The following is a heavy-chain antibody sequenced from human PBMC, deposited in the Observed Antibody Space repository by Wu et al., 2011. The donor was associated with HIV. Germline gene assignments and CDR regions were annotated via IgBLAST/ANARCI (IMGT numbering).Heavy chain of an antibody. CDR3: ARESPYPA. CDR2: VNPNSGGT. V-gene: IGHV1-2*02. Sequence: QVQLVQSGAEVKKPGASVKVSCKSFGYTFSGYYMHWMRQAPGQGPEWMGWVNPNSGGTDYAQKFQGRVTMTRDTSISTAYMELSGLTSDDTAVYYCARESPYPAWGQGTLVTVSS. J-gene: IGHJ5*02. CDR1: GYTFSGYY.